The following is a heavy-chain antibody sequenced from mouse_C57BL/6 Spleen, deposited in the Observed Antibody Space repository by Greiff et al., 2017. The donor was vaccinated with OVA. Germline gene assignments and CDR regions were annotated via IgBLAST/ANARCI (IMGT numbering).Heavy chain of an antibody. CDR3: ARNYYGSWYAMDY. J-gene: IGHJ4*01. CDR1: GFTFSDYG. V-gene: IGHV5-17*01. CDR2: ISSGSSTI. D-gene: IGHD1-1*01. Sequence: VQLKQSGGGLVKPGGSLKLSCAASGFTFSDYGMHWVRQAPEKGLEWVAYISSGSSTIYYADTVKGRFTISRDNAKNTLFLQMTSLRSEDTAMYYCARNYYGSWYAMDYWGQGTSVTVSS.